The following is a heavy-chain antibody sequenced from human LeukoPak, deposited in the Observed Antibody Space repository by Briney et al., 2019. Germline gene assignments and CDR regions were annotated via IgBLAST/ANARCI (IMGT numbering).Heavy chain of an antibody. CDR1: GYTFTSYG. Sequence: ASVKVSCKASGYTFTSYGINWVRQAPGQGLEWMGWINPNSGGTNYAQKFQGRVTMTRDTSISTAYMELSRLRSDDTAVYYCARVLSGYYDSSGYYTYWGQGTLVTVSS. CDR2: INPNSGGT. J-gene: IGHJ4*02. CDR3: ARVLSGYYDSSGYYTY. D-gene: IGHD3-22*01. V-gene: IGHV1-2*02.